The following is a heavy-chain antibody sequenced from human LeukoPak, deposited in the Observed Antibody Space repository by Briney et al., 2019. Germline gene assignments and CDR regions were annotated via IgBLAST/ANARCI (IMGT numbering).Heavy chain of an antibody. CDR2: ISYDESNK. J-gene: IGHJ6*02. V-gene: IGHV3-30*03. CDR3: ARGTDTKPFWSGYWVDV. Sequence: PGGSLRLSCAASGFTFSSSAMHWVRQAPGKGLEWVAVISYDESNKYYADSVKGRFTISRDNSKNTLYLQMNSLRAEDTAVYYCARGTDTKPFWSGYWVDVWGQGTMVTVSS. CDR1: GFTFSSSA. D-gene: IGHD3-3*01.